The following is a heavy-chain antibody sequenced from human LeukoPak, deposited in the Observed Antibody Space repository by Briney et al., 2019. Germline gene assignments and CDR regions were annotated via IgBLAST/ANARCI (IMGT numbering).Heavy chain of an antibody. CDR1: GFTFSRYW. CDR2: IGDDGSTT. CDR3: ARASRGNWFDP. D-gene: IGHD3-10*01. Sequence: PGGPLRLSCAASGFTFSRYWMHWVRQAPGKGLVWVSRIGDDGSTTAYADSVKGRFTISRDNAKNTLYLQMNSLRAEDTAVYYCARASRGNWFDPWGQGTLVTVSS. J-gene: IGHJ5*02. V-gene: IGHV3-74*01.